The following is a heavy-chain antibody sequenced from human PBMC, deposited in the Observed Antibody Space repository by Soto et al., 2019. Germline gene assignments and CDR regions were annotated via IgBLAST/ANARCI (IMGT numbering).Heavy chain of an antibody. D-gene: IGHD6-25*01. CDR2: IYTSGST. CDR1: GGSISSYY. Sequence: QVQLQESGPGLVKPSETLSLTCTVSGGSISSYYWSWIRQPAGKGLEWIGRIYTSGSTNYNPSLKSRVTMSVDTSKNQFSLKLSSVTAADTAVYYCARDLFRAARETYWYFDLWGRGTLVTVSS. V-gene: IGHV4-4*07. CDR3: ARDLFRAARETYWYFDL. J-gene: IGHJ2*01.